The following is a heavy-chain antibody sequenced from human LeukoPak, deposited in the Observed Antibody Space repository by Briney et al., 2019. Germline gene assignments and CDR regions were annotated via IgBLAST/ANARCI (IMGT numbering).Heavy chain of an antibody. CDR2: IYYSEST. V-gene: IGHV4-39*07. CDR1: GGSISSASHY. D-gene: IGHD6-13*01. Sequence: SETLSLTCTVSGGSISSASHYWGWIRQPPGKGLEGFGSIYYSESTYYNPSLKSRVTISVDTSKNQYSLKLSSVTAADTAVYYCARISRSSTWYGGYYGMDVWGQGTTVTVSS. CDR3: ARISRSSTWYGGYYGMDV. J-gene: IGHJ6*02.